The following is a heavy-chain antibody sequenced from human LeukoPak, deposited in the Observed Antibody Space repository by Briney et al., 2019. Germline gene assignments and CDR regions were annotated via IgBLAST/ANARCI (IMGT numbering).Heavy chain of an antibody. V-gene: IGHV1-69*05. D-gene: IGHD4-17*01. CDR2: IMPLFGTA. Sequence: GSSVKVSCKTSGGTFNNSAISWVRQAPGQGLEWQGGIMPLFGTAGYAQKFQGRVTITKNESTRTVYLELTRLTSDDTAVYYCARDVHGDYGSGWFDPWGQGTLVSVSS. CDR1: GGTFNNSA. CDR3: ARDVHGDYGSGWFDP. J-gene: IGHJ5*02.